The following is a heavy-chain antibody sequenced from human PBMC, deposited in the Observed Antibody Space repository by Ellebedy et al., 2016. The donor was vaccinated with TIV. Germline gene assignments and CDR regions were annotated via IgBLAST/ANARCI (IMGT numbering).Heavy chain of an antibody. V-gene: IGHV3-33*06. CDR2: IWYDGGRK. CDR3: AKERINLHTEGAVFDS. D-gene: IGHD2-2*02. J-gene: IGHJ4*02. Sequence: GESLKISCAASGFTFSHYVIHWVRQAPGQGLEWVAAIWYDGGRKEYVDYLGGRFTISRDNSKNTVYLQMDSLRAEDTAFYYCAKERINLHTEGAVFDSWGQGTLVIVSS. CDR1: GFTFSHYV.